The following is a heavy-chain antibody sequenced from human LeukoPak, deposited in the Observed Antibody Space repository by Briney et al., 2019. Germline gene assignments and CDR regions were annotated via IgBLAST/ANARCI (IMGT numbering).Heavy chain of an antibody. J-gene: IGHJ3*01. V-gene: IGHV3-23*01. D-gene: IGHD3-22*01. CDR3: AKGYDHYDDGGYYSRPDAFDL. CDR2: ISGSGGGT. CDR1: GFTFDDYG. Sequence: PGGSLRLSCAASGFTFDDYGMSWVRQAPGKGLEWVSAISGSGGGTFYTDSVKGRFTISRDNSKNTLLLQMNSLRAADTAIYYCAKGYDHYDDGGYYSRPDAFDLWGQGTMVTVSS.